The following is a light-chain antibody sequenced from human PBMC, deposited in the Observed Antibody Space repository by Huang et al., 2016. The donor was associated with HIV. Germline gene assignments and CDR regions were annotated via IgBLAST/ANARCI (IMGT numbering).Light chain of an antibody. J-gene: IGKJ1*01. V-gene: IGKV3-11*01. CDR3: QQRSNWPPWT. CDR1: QSVRSY. Sequence: EIVLTQSPATLSLSPGERATLSCRASQSVRSYLAWYQQKPGQAPRLLIYDASNRATVIPARFSGSGSGTDFTLTISSLEPEDFAVYYCQQRSNWPPWTFGQGTKVEIK. CDR2: DAS.